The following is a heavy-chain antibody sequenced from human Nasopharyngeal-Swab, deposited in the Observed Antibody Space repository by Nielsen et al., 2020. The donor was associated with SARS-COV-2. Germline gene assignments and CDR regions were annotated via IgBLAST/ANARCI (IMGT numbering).Heavy chain of an antibody. J-gene: IGHJ4*02. D-gene: IGHD6-19*01. Sequence: GESLKISWAASGFTFSNAWMSWVRQAPGKGLEWVGRIKSKTDGGTTDYAAPVKGRFTISRDDSKNTLYLQMNSLKTEDTAVYYCGKAVAGTVDYWGQGTLVTVSS. CDR3: GKAVAGTVDY. CDR1: GFTFSNAW. CDR2: IKSKTDGGTT. V-gene: IGHV3-15*01.